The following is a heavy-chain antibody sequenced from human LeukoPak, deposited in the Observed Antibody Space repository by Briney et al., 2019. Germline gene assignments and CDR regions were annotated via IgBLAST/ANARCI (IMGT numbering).Heavy chain of an antibody. Sequence: GGSLRLSCAASGFTFSSYAMSWVRQAPGKGLEWVSSISSSSSYIYYADSVKGRFTISRDNAKNSLYLQMNSLRAEDTAVYYCASWNSYSSSPPVGRPFDYWGQGTLVTVSS. D-gene: IGHD6-6*01. V-gene: IGHV3-21*01. CDR3: ASWNSYSSSPPVGRPFDY. CDR2: ISSSSSYI. J-gene: IGHJ4*02. CDR1: GFTFSSYA.